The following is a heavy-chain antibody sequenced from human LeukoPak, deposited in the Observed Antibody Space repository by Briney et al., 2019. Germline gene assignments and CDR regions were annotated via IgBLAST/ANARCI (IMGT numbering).Heavy chain of an antibody. CDR3: ARSITMIVDWFDP. CDR2: ISWNSGSR. D-gene: IGHD3-22*01. Sequence: GGSLRLSCAASGFIFDDYAMYWVRQAPGKGLEWVSSISWNSGSRVYADSVKGRFTISRDNAKNSLYLQMNSLRAEDTAVYYCARSITMIVDWFDPWGQGTLVTVSS. CDR1: GFIFDDYA. V-gene: IGHV3-9*01. J-gene: IGHJ5*02.